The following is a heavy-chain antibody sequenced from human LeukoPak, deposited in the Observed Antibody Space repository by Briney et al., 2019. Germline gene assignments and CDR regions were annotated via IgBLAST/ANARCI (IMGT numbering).Heavy chain of an antibody. CDR2: IYHSGST. D-gene: IGHD6-6*01. CDR1: GGSISSGGYY. J-gene: IGHJ4*02. V-gene: IGHV4-30-2*01. Sequence: SETLSLTCTVSGGSISSGGYYWSWIRQPPGKGLEWIGYIYHSGSTYYNPSLKSRVTISVDRSKNQFSLKLSSVTAADTAVYYCARGRAIAEYSSSSYSGFDYWGQGTLVTVSS. CDR3: ARGRAIAEYSSSSYSGFDY.